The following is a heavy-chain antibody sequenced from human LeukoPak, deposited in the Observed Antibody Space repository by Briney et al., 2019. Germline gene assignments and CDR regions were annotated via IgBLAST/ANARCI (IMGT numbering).Heavy chain of an antibody. V-gene: IGHV3-30*03. Sequence: GGSLRLSCAASGFTFSSYGMHWVRQAPGKGLEWVAVISYDGSNKYYADSVKGRFTISRDNAKNSLYLQMNSLRAEDTAVYYCARAAKQWLAALNWFDPWGQGTLVTVSS. CDR3: ARAAKQWLAALNWFDP. CDR1: GFTFSSYG. CDR2: ISYDGSNK. D-gene: IGHD6-19*01. J-gene: IGHJ5*02.